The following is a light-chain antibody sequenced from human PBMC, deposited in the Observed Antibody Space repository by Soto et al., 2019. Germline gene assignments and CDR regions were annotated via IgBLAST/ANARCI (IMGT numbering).Light chain of an antibody. Sequence: QSALTQPRSVSGSPGQSVTISCTGTSSDVGGYNYVSWYQQQPGKAPKLMIYDVSKRPSGVPDRFSGSKSGNTASLTISGLQAEDEADYYCCSFAGSIYVFGTGTTVTV. CDR2: DVS. J-gene: IGLJ1*01. CDR1: SSDVGGYNY. CDR3: CSFAGSIYV. V-gene: IGLV2-11*01.